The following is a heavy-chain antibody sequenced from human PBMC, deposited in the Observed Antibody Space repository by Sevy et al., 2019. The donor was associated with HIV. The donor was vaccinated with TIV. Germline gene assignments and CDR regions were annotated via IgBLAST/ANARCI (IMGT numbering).Heavy chain of an antibody. CDR3: ARDRGAVAGDYFDY. J-gene: IGHJ4*02. D-gene: IGHD6-19*01. CDR1: GFSLSDYY. CDR2: ISSTGPIM. Sequence: GGSLRLSCSASGFSLSDYYMSWLRQAPGKGLEWLSFISSTGPIMSYVDSVKGRFTISRDNAKNSLYLQMNSLRAEDTAVYYCARDRGAVAGDYFDYWGQGTLVTVSS. V-gene: IGHV3-11*01.